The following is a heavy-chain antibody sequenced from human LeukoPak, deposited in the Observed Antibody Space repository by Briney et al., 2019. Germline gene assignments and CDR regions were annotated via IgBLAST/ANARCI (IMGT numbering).Heavy chain of an antibody. CDR1: RFTFSSYW. D-gene: IGHD3-10*01. CDR3: ARSHQYFASESGDF. CDR2: INQDGGEK. J-gene: IGHJ4*01. Sequence: PGGSLRLSCAASRFTFSSYWMSWVRQAPGKGLEWVTNINQDGGEKYYVDSVKGRFTISRDNAKNSLYLQMNSLRAEDTAVYYCARSHQYFASESGDFWGQGTLVTVSS. V-gene: IGHV3-7*05.